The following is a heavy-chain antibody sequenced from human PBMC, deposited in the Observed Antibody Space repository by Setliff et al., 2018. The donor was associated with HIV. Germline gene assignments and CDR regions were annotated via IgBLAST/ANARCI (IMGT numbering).Heavy chain of an antibody. V-gene: IGHV3-53*01. J-gene: IGHJ5*02. Sequence: SGGSLRLSCAASGFTVSDTHMTWVRQAPGKGLEWVSFIYSDGRTYYAESVKGRFTISRDDSKYTLYLQMHSLRVEDTAAYYCAKGVKWLDPWGQGIQVTVSS. D-gene: IGHD3-16*01. CDR1: GFTVSDTH. CDR3: AKGVKWLDP. CDR2: IYSDGRT.